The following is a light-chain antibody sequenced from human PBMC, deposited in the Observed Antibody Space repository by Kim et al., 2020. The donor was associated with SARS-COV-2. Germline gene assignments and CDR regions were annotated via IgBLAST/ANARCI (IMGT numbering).Light chain of an antibody. CDR1: QDISND. CDR2: AAS. J-gene: IGKJ4*01. CDR3: QQYNNLLT. V-gene: IGKV1-33*01. Sequence: SASVGDRVTITCQASQDISNDLNWYQQKPGKAPKLLIYAASNFETGVPSRFSGSGSVTHFTFTISSLQPEDIATYYCQQYNNLLTFGGGTKVDIK.